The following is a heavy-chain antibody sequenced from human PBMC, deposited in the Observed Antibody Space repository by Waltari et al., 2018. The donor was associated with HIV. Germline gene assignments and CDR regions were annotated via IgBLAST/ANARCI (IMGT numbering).Heavy chain of an antibody. CDR3: ARGGSYPKYYFDY. D-gene: IGHD1-26*01. CDR1: GYTFISYG. V-gene: IGHV1-18*01. J-gene: IGHJ4*02. Sequence: QVQLVQSGAEVKEPGASVKVSCKASGYTFISYGISWVRQAPGQGLEWMGWISTYNGHTNYAQKIQGRVSMTTDTSTSTAYMDLRSLTSDDTAIYYCARGGSYPKYYFDYWGQGSLVTVSS. CDR2: ISTYNGHT.